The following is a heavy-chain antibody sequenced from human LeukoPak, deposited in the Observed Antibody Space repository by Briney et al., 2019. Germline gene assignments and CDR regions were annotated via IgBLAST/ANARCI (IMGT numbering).Heavy chain of an antibody. D-gene: IGHD3-3*01. CDR2: ISYDGSNK. Sequence: PGGSLRLSCAASGFTFSSYAMHWVRQAPGKGLEWVAVISYDGSNKYYADSVKGRFTISRDNSKNTLYLQMNSLRAEDTAVYYCAKVQSARGLDYDFWSAARDAFDIWGQGTMVTVSS. V-gene: IGHV3-30-3*01. J-gene: IGHJ3*02. CDR3: AKVQSARGLDYDFWSAARDAFDI. CDR1: GFTFSSYA.